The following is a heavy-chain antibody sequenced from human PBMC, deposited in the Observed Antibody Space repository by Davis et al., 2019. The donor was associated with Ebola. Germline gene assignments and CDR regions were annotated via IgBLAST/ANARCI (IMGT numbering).Heavy chain of an antibody. CDR1: GGTFSSYA. CDR3: ARGHDSTYGMDV. D-gene: IGHD2-21*02. CDR2: IIPILGIA. V-gene: IGHV1-69*04. J-gene: IGHJ6*02. Sequence: SVKVSCKASGGTFSSYAISWVRQAPGQGLEWMGRIIPILGIANYAQKFQDRVTITADKSTSTAYMDLSSLRSEDTAVYYCARGHDSTYGMDVWGQGTTVTVSS.